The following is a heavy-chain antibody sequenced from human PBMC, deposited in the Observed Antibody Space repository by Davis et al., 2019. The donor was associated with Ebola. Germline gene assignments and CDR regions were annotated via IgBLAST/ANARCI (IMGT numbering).Heavy chain of an antibody. J-gene: IGHJ6*04. D-gene: IGHD3-10*01. CDR3: ARQYYYGSGSDNGMDV. CDR2: ISAYNGNT. CDR1: GYTFTTYG. Sequence: AASVKVSCKASGYTFTTYGISWVRQAPGQGLEWMGWISAYNGNTNYAHKLQDRVTMTTDTSTSTAYMELRSLRSDDTAAYYCARQYYYGSGSDNGMDVWGKGTTVTVSS. V-gene: IGHV1-18*01.